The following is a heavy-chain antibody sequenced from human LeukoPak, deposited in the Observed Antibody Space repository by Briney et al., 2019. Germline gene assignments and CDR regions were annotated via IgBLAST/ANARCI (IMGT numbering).Heavy chain of an antibody. J-gene: IGHJ3*02. Sequence: GGSLRLSCAASGFTFSSYWMSWVRQAPGKGLEWVANIKQDGSGKYYVDSVKGRFTISRDNAKNSLYLQMNSLRAEDTAVYYCARVSSSSWYPDAFDIWGQGTMVTVSS. D-gene: IGHD6-13*01. CDR2: IKQDGSGK. V-gene: IGHV3-7*01. CDR3: ARVSSSSWYPDAFDI. CDR1: GFTFSSYW.